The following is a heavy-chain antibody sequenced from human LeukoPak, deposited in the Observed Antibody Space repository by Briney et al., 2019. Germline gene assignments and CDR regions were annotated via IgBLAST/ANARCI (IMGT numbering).Heavy chain of an antibody. Sequence: GESLKISCQGSGYSFTSYWIGWVRQMPGKGLELMGIIYPGDSNIRYSPSFQGQVTISADKSINTAYLQWSSLQASDTAMYYCARLGLSGSHNWFDSWGQGTLVTVSS. CDR2: IYPGDSNI. D-gene: IGHD1-26*01. CDR3: ARLGLSGSHNWFDS. V-gene: IGHV5-51*01. CDR1: GYSFTSYW. J-gene: IGHJ5*01.